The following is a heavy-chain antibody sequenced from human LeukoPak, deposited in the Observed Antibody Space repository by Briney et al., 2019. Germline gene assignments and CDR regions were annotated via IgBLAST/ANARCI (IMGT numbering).Heavy chain of an antibody. V-gene: IGHV3-23*01. J-gene: IGHJ5*02. Sequence: GGSLRLSCAASGFTFRSNAMSWVRQAPGQGLEWVSSISASGSSTWYVDSVKGRFTIYRDNSKNTLSLQMNSLRADDTALYYCATNYGDYVNWFDPWGQGTQVTVSS. D-gene: IGHD4-17*01. CDR2: ISASGSST. CDR3: ATNYGDYVNWFDP. CDR1: GFTFRSNA.